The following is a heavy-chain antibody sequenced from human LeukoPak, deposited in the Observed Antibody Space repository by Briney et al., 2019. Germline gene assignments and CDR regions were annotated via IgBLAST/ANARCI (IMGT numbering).Heavy chain of an antibody. CDR3: ARTKFVVGTHFFCSFDY. D-gene: IGHD2-21*02. CDR1: GFIFSNYW. Sequence: PGGSLRLSCAASGFIFSNYWMSWVRLAPGKGLEWVAKISQDGSEKYYVDSVKGRFSISRDNAKNSLYLEMNSLRAEDTAVYYCARTKFVVGTHFFCSFDYWGQGALVTVSS. V-gene: IGHV3-7*01. CDR2: ISQDGSEK. J-gene: IGHJ4*02.